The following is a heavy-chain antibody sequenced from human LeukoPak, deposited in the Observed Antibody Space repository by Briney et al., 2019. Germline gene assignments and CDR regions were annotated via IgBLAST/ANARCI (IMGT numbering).Heavy chain of an antibody. D-gene: IGHD2-2*01. CDR3: ARNTRVPAAQKYYYYYYGMDV. CDR1: GGSFSGYY. Sequence: PSETLSLTCAVYGGSFSGYYWSWIRQPPGKGLEWIGEINHSGSTNYNPSLKSRVTISVDTSKNQFSLKLSSVTAADTAVYYCARNTRVPAAQKYYYYYYGMDVWGQGTTVTVS. CDR2: INHSGST. V-gene: IGHV4-34*01. J-gene: IGHJ6*02.